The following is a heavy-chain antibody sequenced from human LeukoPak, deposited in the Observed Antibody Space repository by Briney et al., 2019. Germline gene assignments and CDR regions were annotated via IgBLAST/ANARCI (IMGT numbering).Heavy chain of an antibody. CDR3: AREGYYGSGSPLSGAFDI. J-gene: IGHJ3*02. CDR1: GFTFSSYA. D-gene: IGHD3-10*01. CDR2: ISYDGSNK. V-gene: IGHV3-30*04. Sequence: GGSLRLSCAASGFTFSSYAMHWVRQAPGKGLEWVAVISYDGSNKYYADSVKGRFTISRDNSKNTLYLQMNSLRAEDTAVYYCAREGYYGSGSPLSGAFDIWGQGTMVTVSS.